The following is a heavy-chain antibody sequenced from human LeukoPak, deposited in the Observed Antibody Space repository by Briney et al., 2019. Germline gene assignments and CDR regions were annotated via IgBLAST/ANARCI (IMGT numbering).Heavy chain of an antibody. CDR1: GGSISSYY. CDR2: IYTSGST. CDR3: ARGWYSGYDYVSDY. V-gene: IGHV4-4*07. Sequence: SETLCLTCTVSGGSISSYYWSWIRQPAGKGLEWIGRIYTSGSTNYNPSLKSRVTMSVDTSKNQFSLKLSSVTAADTAVYYCARGWYSGYDYVSDYWGQGTLVTVSS. D-gene: IGHD5-12*01. J-gene: IGHJ4*02.